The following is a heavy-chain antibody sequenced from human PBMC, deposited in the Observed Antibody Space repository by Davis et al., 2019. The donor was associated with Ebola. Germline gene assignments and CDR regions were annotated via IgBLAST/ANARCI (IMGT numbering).Heavy chain of an antibody. V-gene: IGHV4-39*01. CDR2: IYYSGST. D-gene: IGHD6-13*01. CDR1: GGSISSYY. J-gene: IGHJ5*02. Sequence: SETLSLTCTVSGGSISSYYWSWIRQPPGKGLEWIGSIYYSGSTYYNPSLKSRVTISVDTSKNQFSLKLSSVTAADTAVYYCARRGYSSILGWFDPWGQGTLVTVSS. CDR3: ARRGYSSILGWFDP.